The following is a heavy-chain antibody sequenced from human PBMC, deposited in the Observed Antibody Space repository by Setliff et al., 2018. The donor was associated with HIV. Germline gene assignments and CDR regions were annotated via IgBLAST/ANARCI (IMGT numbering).Heavy chain of an antibody. Sequence: SETLSLTCTVSDGSVRSSSYYWGWIRQAPAKGLEWIGTLYDTGRTYYNPALKSRVSIFVDTTKNEFSLNLRSVTAADTAVYFCVNTGYDGDYYYYYMDVWGKGTTVTVSS. V-gene: IGHV4-39*01. CDR3: VNTGYDGDYYYYYMDV. J-gene: IGHJ6*03. D-gene: IGHD3-9*01. CDR1: DGSVRSSSYY. CDR2: LYDTGRT.